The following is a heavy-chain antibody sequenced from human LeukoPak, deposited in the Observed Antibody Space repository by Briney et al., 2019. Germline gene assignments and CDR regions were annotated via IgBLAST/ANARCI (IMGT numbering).Heavy chain of an antibody. J-gene: IGHJ4*02. D-gene: IGHD4-17*01. CDR2: ISGGGDNK. CDR1: GFTFSTYT. Sequence: PGGSLRLSCAASGFTFSTYTMSWVRQAPGRGLEWVSAISGGGDNKFYADSVKGRFTISRDNSKNTLYLQMNSLRAEDTAVYYCAKASSHLNYGELDYWGQGTLVTVSS. V-gene: IGHV3-23*01. CDR3: AKASSHLNYGELDY.